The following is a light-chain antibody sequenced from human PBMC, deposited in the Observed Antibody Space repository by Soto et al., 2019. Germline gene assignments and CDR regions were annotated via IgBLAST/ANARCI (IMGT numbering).Light chain of an antibody. J-gene: IGKJ1*01. CDR2: AAS. Sequence: DIQMTPSPSTLSASIGDRVVITCRASESISSYLNWYQQKPGKAPKLLIYAASSLQSGVPSRFSGSGSGTDFTLTISSLQPEDFATYYCQQSYSTPPTFGQGTKV. CDR1: ESISSY. CDR3: QQSYSTPPT. V-gene: IGKV1-39*01.